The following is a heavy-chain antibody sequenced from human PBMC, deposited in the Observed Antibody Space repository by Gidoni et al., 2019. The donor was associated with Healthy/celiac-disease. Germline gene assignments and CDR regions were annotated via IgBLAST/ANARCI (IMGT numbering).Heavy chain of an antibody. CDR2: ISSSSSTI. J-gene: IGHJ4*02. V-gene: IGHV3-48*02. CDR1: GFTFSSYS. D-gene: IGHD3-3*01. Sequence: EVQLVESGGGLVQPGGSLRLSCAASGFTFSSYSMNWVRQAPGKGLEWVSYISSSSSTIYYADSVKGRFTISRDNAKNSLYLQMNSLRDEDTAVYYCARDFPFTIFGVVIIRKFDYWGQGTLVTVSS. CDR3: ARDFPFTIFGVVIIRKFDY.